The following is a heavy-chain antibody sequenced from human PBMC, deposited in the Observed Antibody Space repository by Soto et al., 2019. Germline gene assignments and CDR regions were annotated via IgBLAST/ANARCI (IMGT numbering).Heavy chain of an antibody. J-gene: IGHJ5*02. CDR2: INLNDGGT. D-gene: IGHD3-3*01. Sequence: ASVKVSCKTCEYSFCDYYLHWVRQAPEQGLEWMGWINLNDGGTNSPRKFQGRLTMTRDKSITTVYMELSRLRSDDTAVYFCLRVVPYHQSILDLWGPGTLVTVSS. CDR3: LRVVPYHQSILDL. CDR1: EYSFCDYY. V-gene: IGHV1-2*02.